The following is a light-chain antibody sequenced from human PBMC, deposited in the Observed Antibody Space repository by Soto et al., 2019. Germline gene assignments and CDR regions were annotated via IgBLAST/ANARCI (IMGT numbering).Light chain of an antibody. J-gene: IGLJ1*01. CDR1: ISDVGLYDY. CDR2: AVS. Sequence: QSLLTQPSSVSGSPGQSITISCTGTISDVGLYDYVSWYQQHPGKAPQLMIYAVSNRPSGVSNRFSASKSGNTASLFISGLQAEDEADYYCSSYTSDSSYVFGSGTKVNVL. V-gene: IGLV2-14*01. CDR3: SSYTSDSSYV.